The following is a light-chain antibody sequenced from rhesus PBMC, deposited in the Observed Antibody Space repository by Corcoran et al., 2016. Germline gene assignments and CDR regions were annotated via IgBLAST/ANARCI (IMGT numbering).Light chain of an antibody. CDR3: QGSNSNPRA. J-gene: IGKJ1*01. CDR1: QGICNW. CDR2: AAS. V-gene: IGKV1-18*01. Sequence: DIQMTQSPSSLSASVGDRVTITCQASQGICNWSAWYQQKPGKASQLLIYAASSLQSGVPSRFSGSGSWTEFTITINSMQPEDFGTYHCQGSNSNPRAFGQGTRVEIK.